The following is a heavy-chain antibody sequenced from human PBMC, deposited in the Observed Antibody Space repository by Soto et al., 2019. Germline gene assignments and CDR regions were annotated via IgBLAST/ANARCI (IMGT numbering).Heavy chain of an antibody. CDR3: ARVDYGSGSYPY. J-gene: IGHJ4*02. D-gene: IGHD3-10*01. CDR1: GFTFSSYD. V-gene: IGHV3-13*01. CDR2: IGTAGDT. Sequence: GGSLRLSCAASGFTFSSYDMHWVRQATGKGLEWVSAIGTAGDTYYPGSVKGRFTISRENAKNSLYLQMNSLRAEDTAVYYCARVDYGSGSYPYWGQGTLVTVSS.